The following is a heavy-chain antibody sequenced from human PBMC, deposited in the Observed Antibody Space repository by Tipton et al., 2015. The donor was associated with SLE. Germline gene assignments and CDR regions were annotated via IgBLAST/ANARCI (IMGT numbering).Heavy chain of an antibody. CDR3: ARHLEEQVVQN. CDR2: IYFSGST. D-gene: IGHD6-13*01. Sequence: TLSLTCSVSGGSITSYSYYWGWVRQPPGKGLEWIGSIYFSGSTYYNPSLKSRVTISRDTSKNQFSLKVSSVTAADTAFYYCARHLEEQVVQNWGQGTLVTVSS. CDR1: GGSITSYSYY. V-gene: IGHV4-39*07. J-gene: IGHJ4*02.